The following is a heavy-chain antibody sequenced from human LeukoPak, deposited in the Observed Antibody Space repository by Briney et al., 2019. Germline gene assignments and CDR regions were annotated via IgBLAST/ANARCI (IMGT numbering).Heavy chain of an antibody. CDR1: GYSISGGYY. D-gene: IGHD4-17*01. V-gene: IGHV4-38-2*02. CDR2: IYHSGST. Sequence: SETLSLTCTVSGYSISGGYYWGWIRQPPGKGLEWIGSIYHSGSTYYNPSLKSRVTISVDTSKNQFSLKLSSVTAADTAVYYCARSTVTTSFRAFDIWGQGTMVTVSS. CDR3: ARSTVTTSFRAFDI. J-gene: IGHJ3*02.